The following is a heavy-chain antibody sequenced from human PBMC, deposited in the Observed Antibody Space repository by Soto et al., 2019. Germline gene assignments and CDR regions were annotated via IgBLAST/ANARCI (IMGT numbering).Heavy chain of an antibody. J-gene: IGHJ5*02. D-gene: IGHD2-15*01. V-gene: IGHV6-1*01. Sequence: QVQLQQSGPGLVKPSQTLSLTCAISGDSVSSNSAAWNWIRQSPSRGLEWLGRTYYRSKWYNDYPVSVKRRIPINPDTSQDLFSHPLNCVNQEDTAVYYCARGYCSGGSGWAGSSWSDPWGQGTLVTVSS. CDR1: GDSVSSNSAA. CDR3: ARGYCSGGSGWAGSSWSDP. CDR2: TYYRSKWYN.